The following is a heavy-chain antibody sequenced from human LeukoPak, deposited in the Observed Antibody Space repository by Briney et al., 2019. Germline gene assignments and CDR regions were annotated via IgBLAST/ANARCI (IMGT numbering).Heavy chain of an antibody. CDR2: ISSSGSDK. CDR3: ARRTSGAFAI. J-gene: IGHJ3*02. V-gene: IGHV3-48*03. CDR1: GFPFCDHE. Sequence: GSLRLSCAASGFPFCDHEMNWVRQAPGKGLEWVSYISSSGSDKYYPDSVKGRFTISRDNAKNSLYLQMNSLRAEDTAVYYCARRTSGAFAIWGQGTKVTVSS.